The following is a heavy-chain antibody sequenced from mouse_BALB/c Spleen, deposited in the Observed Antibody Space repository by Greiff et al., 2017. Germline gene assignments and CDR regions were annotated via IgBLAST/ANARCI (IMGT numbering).Heavy chain of an antibody. CDR1: GYSITSGYY. D-gene: IGHD2-4*01. CDR3: ASYDYYFDY. J-gene: IGHJ2*01. CDR2: ISYDGSN. V-gene: IGHV3-6*02. Sequence: VQLKESGPGLVKPSQSLSLTCSVTGYSITSGYYWNWIRQFPGNKLEWMGYISYDGSNNYNPSLKNRISITRDTSKNQFFLKLNSVTTEDTATYYCASYDYYFDYWGQGTTLTVSS.